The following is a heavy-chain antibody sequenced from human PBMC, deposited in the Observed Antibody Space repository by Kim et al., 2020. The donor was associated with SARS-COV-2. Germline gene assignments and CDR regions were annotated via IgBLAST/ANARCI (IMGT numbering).Heavy chain of an antibody. CDR2: IVGSGVST. Sequence: GGSLRLSCAASGFTFSSYAMSWVRQAPGKGLEWVSAIVGSGVSTYYADSVKGRFTISRDNSKKTLYLQMNSLRAEDTAVYYCAKAADYYGSGIYSDYWGQGTLVTVSS. J-gene: IGHJ4*02. V-gene: IGHV3-23*01. CDR1: GFTFSSYA. D-gene: IGHD3-10*01. CDR3: AKAADYYGSGIYSDY.